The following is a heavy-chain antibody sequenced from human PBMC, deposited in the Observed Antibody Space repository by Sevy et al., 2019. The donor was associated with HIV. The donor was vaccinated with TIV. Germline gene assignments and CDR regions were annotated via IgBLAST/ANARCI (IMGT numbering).Heavy chain of an antibody. CDR3: AVSSAERGYSYGYSAYYYYGMDV. CDR1: GFTFSNYW. V-gene: IGHV3-7*01. D-gene: IGHD5-18*01. CDR2: IKQDGSEK. Sequence: GGSLRLSCAASGFTFSNYWMSWVRQAPGKGLEWVANIKQDGSEKYYVDSVKGRFTISRDNAKNSLSLQMNSLRAGDTAVYYCAVSSAERGYSYGYSAYYYYGMDVWGQGTTVTVSS. J-gene: IGHJ6*02.